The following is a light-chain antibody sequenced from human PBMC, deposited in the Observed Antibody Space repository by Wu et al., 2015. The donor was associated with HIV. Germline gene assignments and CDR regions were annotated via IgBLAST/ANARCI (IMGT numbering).Light chain of an antibody. CDR1: QGIGNS. Sequence: EIVLTQSPATLSLSPGDRATLSCRASQGIGNSLAWYQQKPGQTPRLLFFNASNRATGIPPRFSGRGSGTDFTLTISSLEAEDFAVYYCQQRRYWPLYTFGQGTKLEIK. J-gene: IGKJ2*01. CDR3: QQRRYWPLYT. CDR2: NAS. V-gene: IGKV3-11*01.